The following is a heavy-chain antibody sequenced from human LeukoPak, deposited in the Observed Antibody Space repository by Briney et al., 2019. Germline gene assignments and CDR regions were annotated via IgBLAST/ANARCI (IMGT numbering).Heavy chain of an antibody. D-gene: IGHD6-13*01. CDR2: ITGSGGNT. J-gene: IGHJ6*02. CDR1: GFILSSYS. CDR3: AKAASSSWPSYYYGMDV. V-gene: IGHV3-23*01. Sequence: GGSLRLSCAASGFILSSYSMSWVRQAPGKGLEWVSVITGSGGNTYYADSVKGRFTISKDNSKNTVYLQMSSLRVDDTAVYYCAKAASSSWPSYYYGMDVWGQGTTVTVSS.